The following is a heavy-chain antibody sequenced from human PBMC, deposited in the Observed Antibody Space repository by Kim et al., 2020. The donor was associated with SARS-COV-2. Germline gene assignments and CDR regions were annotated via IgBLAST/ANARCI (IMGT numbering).Heavy chain of an antibody. CDR3: AKQSGSGTYYPFDY. V-gene: IGHV3-23*01. D-gene: IGHD3-10*01. J-gene: IGHJ4*02. Sequence: ADTGKGRFTHPRGKSKNTLYLQMSSLGAEDTAVYYCAKQSGSGTYYPFDYWGQGTLVTVSS.